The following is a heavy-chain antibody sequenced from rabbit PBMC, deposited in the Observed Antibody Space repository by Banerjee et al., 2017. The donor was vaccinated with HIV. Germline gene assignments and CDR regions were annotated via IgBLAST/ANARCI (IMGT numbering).Heavy chain of an antibody. CDR3: ARDPTYAGYAGYGYENL. Sequence: QQLEESGGDLVKPGASLTLTCTASGFSFSSGYDMCWVRQAPGKGLEWIACIYGGSSDYTYYASWAKGRFTISKTSSTTVTLQMTSLTAADTATYFCARDPTYAGYAGYGYENLWGPGTLVTVS. V-gene: IGHV1S40*01. J-gene: IGHJ4*01. CDR2: IYGGSSDYT. D-gene: IGHD6-1*01. CDR1: GFSFSSGYD.